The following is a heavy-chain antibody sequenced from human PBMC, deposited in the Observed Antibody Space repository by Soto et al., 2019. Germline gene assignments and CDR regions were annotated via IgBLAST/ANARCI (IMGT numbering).Heavy chain of an antibody. D-gene: IGHD3-3*01. CDR3: AGDERSLKSLLSGDAFDI. V-gene: IGHV1-18*01. CDR1: GYTFSSYG. J-gene: IGHJ3*02. CDR2: ISAYNGNT. Sequence: QVQLVQSGAEVKKPGASVKVSCKASGYTFSSYGISWVRQAPGQVLEWMGWISAYNGNTNYAEKLQGRVTMTTDTSSSTAYMELRRVRSDDTAVYYCAGDERSLKSLLSGDAFDIWGQGTMVTVSS.